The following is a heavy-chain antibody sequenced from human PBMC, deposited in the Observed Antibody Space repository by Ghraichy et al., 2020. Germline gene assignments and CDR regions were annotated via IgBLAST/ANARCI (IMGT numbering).Heavy chain of an antibody. J-gene: IGHJ6*03. CDR3: ARGGREIYYYYYFMDV. V-gene: IGHV1-2*02. CDR2: INPNSGGA. CDR1: GYILTDYD. Sequence: ASVKVSCKASGYILTDYDIHWVRQAPRQGLEWMGWINPNSGGANYEQNFQDRVTMTRDTSISTAYMELSRLRFDDTAVYYCARGGREIYYYYYFMDVWGKGTTVTVSS.